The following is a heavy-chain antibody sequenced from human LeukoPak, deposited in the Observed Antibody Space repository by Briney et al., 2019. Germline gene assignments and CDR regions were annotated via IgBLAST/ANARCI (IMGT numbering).Heavy chain of an antibody. V-gene: IGHV3-21*01. D-gene: IGHD3-16*01. J-gene: IGHJ4*02. CDR2: ISSSSSYI. Sequence: GGSLRLSCAASGFTFSSYSMIWVRQAPGKGLEWVSSISSSSSYIYYADSVKGRFTISRDNAKNSLYLQMNSLRAEDTAVYYCARAPGTHTPKRWAFDYWGQGTLVTVSS. CDR1: GFTFSSYS. CDR3: ARAPGTHTPKRWAFDY.